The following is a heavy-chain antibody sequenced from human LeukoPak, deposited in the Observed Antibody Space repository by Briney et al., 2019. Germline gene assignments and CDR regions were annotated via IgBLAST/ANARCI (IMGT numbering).Heavy chain of an antibody. CDR1: GYTFTSYY. J-gene: IGHJ6*02. CDR3: ARDSAVLYYYYGMDV. D-gene: IGHD2-8*01. V-gene: IGHV1-46*01. CDR2: INPSGGST. Sequence: ASVKVSCKASGYTFTSYYMHWVRQTPGQGLEWMGIINPSGGSTSYTQKFQGRVTMTRDTSTSTVYMELSSLRSEDTAVYYRARDSAVLYYYYGMDVWGQGATVTVSS.